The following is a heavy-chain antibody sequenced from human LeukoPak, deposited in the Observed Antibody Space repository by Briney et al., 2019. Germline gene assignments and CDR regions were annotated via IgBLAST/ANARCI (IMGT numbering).Heavy chain of an antibody. CDR3: ARVYSSSGAFDI. Sequence: GGSLRLSCAASGFTFSSYSMNWVRQAPGKGLEWVSSISSSSSYIYYADSVKGRFTISRDNAKNSLYLQMNSLRAEDTAVYYCARVYSSSGAFDIWGQGTMVTVSS. CDR2: ISSSSSYI. CDR1: GFTFSSYS. D-gene: IGHD6-6*01. V-gene: IGHV3-21*01. J-gene: IGHJ3*02.